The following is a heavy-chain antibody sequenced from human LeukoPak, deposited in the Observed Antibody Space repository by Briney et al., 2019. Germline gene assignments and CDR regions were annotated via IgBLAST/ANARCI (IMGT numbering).Heavy chain of an antibody. CDR3: AREEANTRIHFDY. CDR1: GYTFTGYY. D-gene: IGHD3-22*01. CDR2: INPNTDYT. Sequence: ASVKVSCKASGYTFTGYYIHWVRRAPGQGLEWMGYINPNTDYTNYAQNFQDRVTMTRDTSISTAFMELSSLRSDDTAVYCAREEANTRIHFDYWGQGTLVTVSS. J-gene: IGHJ4*02. V-gene: IGHV1-2*02.